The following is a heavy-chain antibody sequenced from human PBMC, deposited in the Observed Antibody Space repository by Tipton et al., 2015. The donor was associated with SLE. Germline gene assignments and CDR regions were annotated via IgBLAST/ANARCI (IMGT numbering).Heavy chain of an antibody. D-gene: IGHD3-10*01. Sequence: TLSLTCTVSGGSISSYYWSWIRQPPGKGLEWIGYIYYSGNTNYNPSLKSRVTISVDTSKNQFSLKLSSVTAADTAVYYCARRVVPWFGEPPAGAFDIWGQGTMVTVSS. CDR2: IYYSGNT. CDR3: ARRVVPWFGEPPAGAFDI. V-gene: IGHV4-59*01. J-gene: IGHJ3*02. CDR1: GGSISSYY.